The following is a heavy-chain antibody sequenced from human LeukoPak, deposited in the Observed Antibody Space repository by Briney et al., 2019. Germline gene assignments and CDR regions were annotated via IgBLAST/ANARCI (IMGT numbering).Heavy chain of an antibody. D-gene: IGHD6-13*01. CDR1: GGSISSSNW. J-gene: IGHJ4*02. CDR3: ARVAAAGPIIFDY. Sequence: SETLSLTCAVSGGSISSSNWWSWVRQPPGKGLEWIGEIYHSGTTNYNPSLKSRVTISVDKSENQFSLKVTSVTAADTAVYYCARVAAAGPIIFDYWGQGTLVTVSS. V-gene: IGHV4-4*02. CDR2: IYHSGTT.